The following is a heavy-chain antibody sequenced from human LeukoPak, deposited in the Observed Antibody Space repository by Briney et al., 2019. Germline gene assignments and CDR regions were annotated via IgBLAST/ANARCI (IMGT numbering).Heavy chain of an antibody. CDR3: ARVRGGDGLFDY. Sequence: SETLSLTCTVSGYSISSGYYWGWIRQPPGKGLEWIGTIYHSGSTYYNPSLKSRVTISVDTSKNQFSLKLSSVTAADTAVYYCARVRGGDGLFDYWGQGILVIVSS. V-gene: IGHV4-38-2*02. CDR1: GYSISSGYY. D-gene: IGHD3-10*01. J-gene: IGHJ4*02. CDR2: IYHSGST.